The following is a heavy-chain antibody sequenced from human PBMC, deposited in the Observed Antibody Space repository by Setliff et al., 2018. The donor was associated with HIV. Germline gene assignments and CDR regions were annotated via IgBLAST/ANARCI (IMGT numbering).Heavy chain of an antibody. CDR3: AIPRITLFGVVIRAFDY. J-gene: IGHJ4*02. D-gene: IGHD3-3*01. CDR1: GYTFTSYD. CDR2: MNPNSGNT. Sequence: ASVKVSFKGSGYTFTSYDINWVRQAPGQGLEWMGWMNPNSGNTGYAQKFQGIVTMNKNSSISTAYMELSSLRSEDTAVYYCAIPRITLFGVVIRAFDYWGQGTLVTVSS. V-gene: IGHV1-8*02.